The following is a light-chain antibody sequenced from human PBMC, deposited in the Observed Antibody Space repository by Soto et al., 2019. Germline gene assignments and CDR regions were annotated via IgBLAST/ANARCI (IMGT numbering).Light chain of an antibody. Sequence: QSALTQPGSVSGIAGQSITISCTGTSSDVGGYKYVSWYQQHPGKAPKLLIYDVSYRPSGVSNRFSGSKSGNTASLTISGLQPEYEADYYCSSYTNTNPRVFGGGTKVTVL. CDR1: SSDVGGYKY. CDR3: SSYTNTNPRV. J-gene: IGLJ3*02. V-gene: IGLV2-14*01. CDR2: DVS.